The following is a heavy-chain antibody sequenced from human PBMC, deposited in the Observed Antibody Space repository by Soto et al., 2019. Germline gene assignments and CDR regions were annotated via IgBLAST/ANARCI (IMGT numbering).Heavy chain of an antibody. J-gene: IGHJ4*02. D-gene: IGHD1-26*01. CDR1: GFTFSSYA. V-gene: IGHV3-23*01. CDR2: ISGSGGST. Sequence: GGSLRLSCAASGFTFSSYAMSWVRQAPGKGLEWVSAISGSGGSTYYADSVKGRFTTSRDNSKNTLYLQMNSLRAEDTAVYYCAKDQEWELLPFDYWGQGTLVTVSS. CDR3: AKDQEWELLPFDY.